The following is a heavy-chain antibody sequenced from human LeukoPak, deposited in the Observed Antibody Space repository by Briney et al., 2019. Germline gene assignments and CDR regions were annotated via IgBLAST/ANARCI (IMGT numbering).Heavy chain of an antibody. D-gene: IGHD3-10*01. CDR2: INHSGST. J-gene: IGHJ6*03. CDR1: GGSFSGYY. V-gene: IGHV4-34*01. Sequence: PSETLSLTCAVYGGSFSGYYWSWIRQPPGKGLEWIGEINHSGSTNYNPSLKSRVTISVDTSKNQFSLKLSSVTAADTAVYYCASNGSGSPPYYYYYIDVWGKGTTVTISS. CDR3: ASNGSGSPPYYYYYIDV.